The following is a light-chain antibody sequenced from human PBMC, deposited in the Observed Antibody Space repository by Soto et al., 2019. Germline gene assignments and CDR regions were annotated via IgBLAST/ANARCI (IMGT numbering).Light chain of an antibody. CDR1: SSNIGSHT. Sequence: QPVLTQPPSASGTPGQRVTISCSGSSSNIGSHTVNWYQQLPGTAPKLLIYSNNQRPSGVPDRFSGSKSGTSASLAISGLQSEDEVDYYCAAWDDSLNVWVFGGGTKLTVL. V-gene: IGLV1-44*01. CDR2: SNN. CDR3: AAWDDSLNVWV. J-gene: IGLJ3*02.